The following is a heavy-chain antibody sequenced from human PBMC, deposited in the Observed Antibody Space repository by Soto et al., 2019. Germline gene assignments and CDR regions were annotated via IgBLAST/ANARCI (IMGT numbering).Heavy chain of an antibody. D-gene: IGHD3-9*01. CDR1: GGSINSGRSS. CDR3: VSESAVSGHDRFDT. Sequence: QLQLQESGSGLVKPSQNLSLTCSVSGGSINSGRSSWNWIRQSPGKGLEWIASIYHSGSTYYNPSLKCRGSISVDRPENQYTLKLSSVAAADTAVYYCVSESAVSGHDRFDTWGPGTLVTVSS. CDR2: IYHSGST. J-gene: IGHJ5*02. V-gene: IGHV4-30-2*06.